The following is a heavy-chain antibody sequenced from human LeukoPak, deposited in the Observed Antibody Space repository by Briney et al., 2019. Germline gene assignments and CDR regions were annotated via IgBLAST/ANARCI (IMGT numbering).Heavy chain of an antibody. CDR3: ARSHDYGDYETDWFDP. D-gene: IGHD4-17*01. V-gene: IGHV4-34*01. J-gene: IGHJ5*02. CDR2: INHSGST. CDR1: GGSFSGYY. Sequence: SETLSLTCAVYGGSFSGYYWSWIRQPPGKGLEWIGEINHSGSTNYNPSLKSRVTISVDTSKNQFSLKLSSVTAADTAVYYCARSHDYGDYETDWFDPWGQGTLVTVSS.